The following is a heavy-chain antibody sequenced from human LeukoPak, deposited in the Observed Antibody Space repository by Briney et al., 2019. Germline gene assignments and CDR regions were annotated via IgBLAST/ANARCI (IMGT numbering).Heavy chain of an antibody. V-gene: IGHV4-59*11. J-gene: IGHJ1*01. D-gene: IGHD2-15*01. CDR2: IYHSGTT. Sequence: SETLSLTCTVSGGSITSHYWTWIRQPPGKGLEWIGYIYHSGTTNYNPSLKSRVTISADTSKNQFSLKLTSVTAADTAVYYCAQKAPYSPGYSQDWGQGTLVTVSS. CDR3: AQKAPYSPGYSQD. CDR1: GGSITSHY.